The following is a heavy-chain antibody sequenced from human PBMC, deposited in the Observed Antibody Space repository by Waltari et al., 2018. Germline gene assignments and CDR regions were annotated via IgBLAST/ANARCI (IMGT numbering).Heavy chain of an antibody. CDR3: ASDIPGDYEPFDY. J-gene: IGHJ4*02. Sequence: LEWVGRIKSQADGAKTGSAAPVKGRFTISRDDSKNTLYLQMDNLKTEDTAVYYCASDIPGDYEPFDYWGQGTLVTVSS. V-gene: IGHV3-15*01. CDR2: IKSQADGAKT. D-gene: IGHD4-17*01.